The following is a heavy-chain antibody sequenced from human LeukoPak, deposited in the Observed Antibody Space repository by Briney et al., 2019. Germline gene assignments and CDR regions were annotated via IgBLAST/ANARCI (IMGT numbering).Heavy chain of an antibody. CDR1: KFTFSDYW. CDR2: INNDGSFA. V-gene: IGHV3-74*01. J-gene: IGHJ6*04. D-gene: IGHD6-25*01. CDR3: ATGAAAADTRYYDFGLDA. Sequence: GGSLRLSCVGSKFTFSDYWMHWVRQAPGKGLVWVSRINNDGSFASYADSVKGRFTISRDNAKNTLYLQMNSLRAEDTAVYHCATGAAAADTRYYDFGLDAWGKGTTVTVSS.